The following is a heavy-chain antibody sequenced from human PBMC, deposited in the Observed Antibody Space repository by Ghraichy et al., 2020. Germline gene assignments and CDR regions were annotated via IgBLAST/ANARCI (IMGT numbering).Heavy chain of an antibody. D-gene: IGHD5-18*01. CDR3: ARGPKIRGYSYGPADY. CDR2: ISSSSSTI. V-gene: IGHV3-48*02. Sequence: GGSLRLSCAASGFTFSSYSMNWVRQAPGKGLEWVSYISSSSSTIYYADSVKGRFTISRDNAKNSLYLQMNSLRDEDTAVYYCARGPKIRGYSYGPADYWGQGTLVTVSS. CDR1: GFTFSSYS. J-gene: IGHJ4*02.